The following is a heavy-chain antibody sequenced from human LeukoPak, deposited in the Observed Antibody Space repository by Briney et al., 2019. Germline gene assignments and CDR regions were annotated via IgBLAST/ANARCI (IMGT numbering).Heavy chain of an antibody. CDR3: ARTYSNSPGPNDY. CDR2: FYSGGNT. CDR1: GFSLTTYC. V-gene: IGHV3-53*01. Sequence: GGSLRLSCAASGFSLTTYCMSWVRQAPGKGLEGVSVFYSGGNTYYADSVKGRFTISRDKSKNTLYLQMNSLRADDTAVYYCARTYSNSPGPNDYWGRGTLVTVSS. D-gene: IGHD6-6*01. J-gene: IGHJ4*02.